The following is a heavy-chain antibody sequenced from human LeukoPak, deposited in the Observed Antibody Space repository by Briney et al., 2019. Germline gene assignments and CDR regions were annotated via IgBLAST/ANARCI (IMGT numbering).Heavy chain of an antibody. CDR3: AKDKARAADYYFDY. D-gene: IGHD6-13*01. J-gene: IGHJ4*01. CDR1: GFTFSSHA. Sequence: GGSLSFSCAASGFTFSSHAMHWDRTAPGKGLEWVAVISTDGRDKHHAESVKGRFTISRDNSKNTLYLQMNSLRPEDTAVYYRAKDKARAADYYFDYWGHGTLVTVSS. CDR2: ISTDGRDK. V-gene: IGHV3-30*18.